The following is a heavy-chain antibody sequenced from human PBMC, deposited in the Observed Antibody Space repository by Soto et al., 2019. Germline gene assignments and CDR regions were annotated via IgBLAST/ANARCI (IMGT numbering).Heavy chain of an antibody. V-gene: IGHV1-18*01. CDR3: ARLSGCGGGSCYLPDY. CDR2: ISAYNGNT. D-gene: IGHD2-15*01. Sequence: QVQLVQSGPEVKKPGASVKVSCKASGYTFTSCGIGWVLQAPGQGLEWMGWISAYNGNTIYAQNLQGRVTMTTDTSTSTAYMELGSLRSDDTAMYYCARLSGCGGGSCYLPDYWGQGTLVSVSS. CDR1: GYTFTSCG. J-gene: IGHJ4*02.